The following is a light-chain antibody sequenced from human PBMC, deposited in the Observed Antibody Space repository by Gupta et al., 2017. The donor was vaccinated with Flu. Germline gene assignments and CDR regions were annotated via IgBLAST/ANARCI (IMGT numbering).Light chain of an antibody. CDR1: QSVSSN. J-gene: IGKJ5*01. Sequence: IVMTQSPATLSASTGERATLSCRASQSVSSNLAWYQQTPGQAPRLLIYGASTRATGIPARFSGSGSGTEFTLTISSLQSEDFAVYYWQQYNNWPPITFGQGTRLEIK. V-gene: IGKV3D-15*01. CDR2: GAS. CDR3: QQYNNWPPIT.